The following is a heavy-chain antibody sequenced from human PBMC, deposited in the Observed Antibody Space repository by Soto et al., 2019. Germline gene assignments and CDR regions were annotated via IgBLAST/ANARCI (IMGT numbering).Heavy chain of an antibody. CDR1: GDSISNGGYY. CDR2: IYYSGST. D-gene: IGHD1-26*01. J-gene: IGHJ5*02. V-gene: IGHV4-31*11. CDR3: ARDGSYRGWLDP. Sequence: SETLSLTCAVSGDSISNGGYYWSWIRQHPGKGLEYIGYIYYSGSTNYNPSLKSRATISVDTSKNQFSLKLSSVTAADTAVYYCARDGSYRGWLDPWGQGTLVTVSS.